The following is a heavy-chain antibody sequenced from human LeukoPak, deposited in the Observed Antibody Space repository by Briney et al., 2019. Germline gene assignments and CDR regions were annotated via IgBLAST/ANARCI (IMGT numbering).Heavy chain of an antibody. CDR1: GFTFSSYS. D-gene: IGHD6-13*01. CDR3: ARDGSSWYSGFDY. CDR2: IYSGGST. J-gene: IGHJ4*02. V-gene: IGHV3-53*01. Sequence: PGGSLRLSCAASGFTFSSYSMNWVRQAPGKGLEWVSVIYSGGSTYYADSVKGRFTISRDNSKNTLYLQMNSLRAEDTAVYYCARDGSSWYSGFDYWGQGTLVTVSS.